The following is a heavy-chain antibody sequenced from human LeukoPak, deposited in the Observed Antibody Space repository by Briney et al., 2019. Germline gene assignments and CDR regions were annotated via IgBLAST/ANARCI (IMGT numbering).Heavy chain of an antibody. CDR1: GYTFTSYY. CDR2: INPSSGST. CDR3: ARPVVTLKDYYYGMDV. J-gene: IGHJ6*02. V-gene: IGHV1-46*01. Sequence: ASVKVSCKASGYTFTSYYMHWVRQAPGQGLQWMGVINPSSGSTSYAQKFQGRVSMTRDTSTSTVYMELSSLRSEDTAVYYCARPVVTLKDYYYGMDVWGQGTTVTVSS. D-gene: IGHD3-22*01.